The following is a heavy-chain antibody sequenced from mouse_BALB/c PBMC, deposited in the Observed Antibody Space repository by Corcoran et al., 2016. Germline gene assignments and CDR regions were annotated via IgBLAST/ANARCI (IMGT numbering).Heavy chain of an antibody. D-gene: IGHD2-10*02. V-gene: IGHV1-26*01. CDR3: ARGGYGNYDYAMDY. CDR2: INPYNGAT. J-gene: IGHJ4*01. CDR1: GYSFTGYY. Sequence: EVQLQQSGPELVKPGASVKISCKASGYSFTGYYMHWVNQSHVKSLEWIGRINPYNGATSYNQNFKDKASLTVDKSSSTAYMELHSLTSEDSAVYYCARGGYGNYDYAMDYWVQGTSVTVSS.